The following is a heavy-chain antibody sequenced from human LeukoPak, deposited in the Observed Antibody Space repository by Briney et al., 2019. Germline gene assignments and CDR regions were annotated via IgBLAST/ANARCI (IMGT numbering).Heavy chain of an antibody. Sequence: SETLSLTCTVSGGSISSYYWSWIRQPPGKGLEWIGYIYYSGSTNYNPSLKSRVTISVDTSKNQFSLKLSSVTAADTAVYYCARVEYLGFRFDYWGQGTLVTVSS. CDR1: GGSISSYY. CDR3: ARVEYLGFRFDY. D-gene: IGHD1-1*01. CDR2: IYYSGST. J-gene: IGHJ4*02. V-gene: IGHV4-59*01.